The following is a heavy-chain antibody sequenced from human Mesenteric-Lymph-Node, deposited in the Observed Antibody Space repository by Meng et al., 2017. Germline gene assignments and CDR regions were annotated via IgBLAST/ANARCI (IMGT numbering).Heavy chain of an antibody. V-gene: IGHV3-74*02. CDR2: IKSDGTSS. Sequence: EVELVESGGGLVQPGGSLRLSCAASGFTFSSYWMHWVRQAPGKGLLWVSRIKSDGTSSSYADSVKGRFTISRDNAKNTLYLQMNSLRAEDTAVYYCARRGLRYRAFDIWGQGTMVTVSS. CDR1: GFTFSSYW. J-gene: IGHJ3*02. CDR3: ARRGLRYRAFDI. D-gene: IGHD2-2*01.